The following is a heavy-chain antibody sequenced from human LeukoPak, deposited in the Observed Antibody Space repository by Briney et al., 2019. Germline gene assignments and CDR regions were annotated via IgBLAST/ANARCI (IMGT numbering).Heavy chain of an antibody. CDR2: IIPLIGVT. CDR3: ATYNVDNYDTSDGMDV. Sequence: SLKVSCKASGGTFTSYAFSWVRRAPGQGLEWMGRIIPLIGVTDSAQKFRDRVTITADKSTSTAYMGLSSLRSEDTAVYYCATYNVDNYDTSDGMDVWGQGTSVTVSS. V-gene: IGHV1-69*04. CDR1: GGTFTSYA. J-gene: IGHJ6*02. D-gene: IGHD3-22*01.